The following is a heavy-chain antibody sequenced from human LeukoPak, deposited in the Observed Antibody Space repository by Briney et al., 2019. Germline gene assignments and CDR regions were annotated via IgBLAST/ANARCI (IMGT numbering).Heavy chain of an antibody. Sequence: SQTLSLTCTVSGGSISSYYWSWIRQPPEKGLEFIGYIYYSGNTNYNPSLKSRVTISVDTSKNQFSLKLSSVTAADTAVYYCARIDTSGYNGYSFDYWGQGTLVTVSS. D-gene: IGHD3-22*01. CDR2: IYYSGNT. CDR3: ARIDTSGYNGYSFDY. CDR1: GGSISSYY. J-gene: IGHJ4*02. V-gene: IGHV4-59*12.